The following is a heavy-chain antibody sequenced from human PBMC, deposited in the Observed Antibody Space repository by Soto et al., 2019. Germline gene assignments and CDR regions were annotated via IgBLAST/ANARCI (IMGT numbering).Heavy chain of an antibody. V-gene: IGHV3-49*03. J-gene: IGHJ5*02. CDR3: TRGGSMLFDP. Sequence: SLSLSCPASGFPFGGYAMSWFRQAPGKGLEWVGFIRSKAYGGTTEYAASVKGRFTISRDDSKSIAYLQMNSLKTEDTAVYYCTRGGSMLFDPWGQGTLVTVSS. CDR1: GFPFGGYA. CDR2: IRSKAYGGTT. D-gene: IGHD3-16*01.